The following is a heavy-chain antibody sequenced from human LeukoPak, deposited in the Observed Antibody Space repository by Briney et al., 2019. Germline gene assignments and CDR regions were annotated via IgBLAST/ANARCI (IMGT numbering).Heavy chain of an antibody. Sequence: GGSLRLSCAASGFTFSVFWMSWVRQAPGKGLEWVANIKQDGSEKYYADSVKDRFTISRDNDNNSMYLQINSLRAEDTAVYYCARYHGGYFAYWGQGTLVTVSS. CDR2: IKQDGSEK. J-gene: IGHJ4*02. D-gene: IGHD2-15*01. CDR1: GFTFSVFW. CDR3: ARYHGGYFAY. V-gene: IGHV3-7*01.